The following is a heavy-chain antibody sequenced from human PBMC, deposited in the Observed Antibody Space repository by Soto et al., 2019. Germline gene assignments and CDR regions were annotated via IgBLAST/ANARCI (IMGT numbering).Heavy chain of an antibody. CDR3: ARVRMLWYGELSH. V-gene: IGHV1-3*01. D-gene: IGHD3-10*01. CDR1: GYTFMTYA. Sequence: QVQLVQSGAEVKKPGASVKISCKTSGYTFMTYALHWVRQAPGQRPEWMGWINPGNGNTEYSQKLXXRXXITSDTSARTVFMEVANVTSEDTAVYYCARVRMLWYGELSHWGQGTQVIVSA. CDR2: INPGNGNT. J-gene: IGHJ4*02.